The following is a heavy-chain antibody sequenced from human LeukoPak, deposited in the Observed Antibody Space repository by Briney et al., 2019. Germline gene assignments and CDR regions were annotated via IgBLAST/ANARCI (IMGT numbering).Heavy chain of an antibody. V-gene: IGHV3-9*03. CDR1: GFTFDDYA. J-gene: IGHJ4*02. Sequence: PGGPLRLSCAASGFTFDDYAMHWVRQAPGKGLEWVSGISWNTGSIGYADSVKGRFTISRDNAKNSLYLQMNSLRTEDMASYYCAKGSAMVTDLPFFDYWGQGTLVTVSS. D-gene: IGHD5-18*01. CDR2: ISWNTGSI. CDR3: AKGSAMVTDLPFFDY.